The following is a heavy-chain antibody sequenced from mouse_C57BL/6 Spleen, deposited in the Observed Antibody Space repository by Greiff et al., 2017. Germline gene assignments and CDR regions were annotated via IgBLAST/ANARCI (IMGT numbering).Heavy chain of an antibody. CDR2: IWSGGST. D-gene: IGHD4-1*01. Sequence: VQLVESGPGLVQPSQSLSITCTVSGFSLTSYGVHWVRQPPGKGLEWLGVIWSGGSTDYNAAFISRLSISKDNSKSQVFFKMNSLQADDTAIYYCAKNWDARGYAMDYWGQGTSVTVSS. CDR1: GFSLTSYG. J-gene: IGHJ4*01. CDR3: AKNWDARGYAMDY. V-gene: IGHV2-4*01.